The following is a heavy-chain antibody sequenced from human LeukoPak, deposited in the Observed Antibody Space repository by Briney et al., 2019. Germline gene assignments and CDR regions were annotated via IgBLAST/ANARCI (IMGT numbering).Heavy chain of an antibody. Sequence: SETLSLTCTVSGGSVSSSNYYWGWIRQPPGKGLEWIGSTYYRGSTEYNPSLKSRVTISVDTSKNQFSLKLSSVTAADTAVYYCVRQEGYSHGSVLGHWGQGTLVTVSS. CDR1: GGSVSSSNYY. CDR3: VRQEGYSHGSVLGH. CDR2: TYYRGST. D-gene: IGHD5-18*01. V-gene: IGHV4-39*01. J-gene: IGHJ4*02.